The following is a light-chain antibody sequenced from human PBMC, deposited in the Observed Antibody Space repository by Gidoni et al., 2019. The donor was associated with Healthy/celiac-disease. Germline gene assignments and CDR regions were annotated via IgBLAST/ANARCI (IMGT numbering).Light chain of an antibody. V-gene: IGKV3-15*01. CDR2: GAS. Sequence: EIVMTQSPATLSVSPGERATLSCRASQSVSSNLAWYQQKPGQAPRLLIYGASTRATGIPARVSGSGSGKEFTLTISSLQSEDFAVYYCQKYNNWPLSFGGGTKVEIK. CDR3: QKYNNWPLS. CDR1: QSVSSN. J-gene: IGKJ4*01.